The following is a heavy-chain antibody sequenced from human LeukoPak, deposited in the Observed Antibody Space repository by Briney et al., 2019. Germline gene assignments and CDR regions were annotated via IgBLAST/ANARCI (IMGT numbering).Heavy chain of an antibody. CDR3: ARSAGTWFDP. D-gene: IGHD1-1*01. V-gene: IGHV3-48*03. Sequence: EVQLVESGGGLVQSGGSLRLSCAASGFTYSSYEMNWVRQAPGKGLEWVSYISSSGSTIYYADSVKGRFTISRDNAKNSLYLQMNSLRVEDTAVCYCARSAGTWFDPWGQGTLVTVSS. CDR1: GFTYSSYE. CDR2: ISSSGSTI. J-gene: IGHJ5*02.